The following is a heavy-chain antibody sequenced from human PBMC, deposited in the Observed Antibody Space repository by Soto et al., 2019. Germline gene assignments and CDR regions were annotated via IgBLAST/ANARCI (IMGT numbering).Heavy chain of an antibody. CDR3: AHRPRAHYSGSYYDY. D-gene: IGHD1-26*01. CDR2: IYWDDDK. Sequence: QITLKESGPTLVKPTQTLTLTCTFSGFSLSTSGVGVGWIRQPPGKALEWLALIYWDDDKRYSPSLKSRLAITKDTSKNQVVLTMTNMDPVDTATYYCAHRPRAHYSGSYYDYWGQGTLVTVSS. J-gene: IGHJ4*02. V-gene: IGHV2-5*02. CDR1: GFSLSTSGVG.